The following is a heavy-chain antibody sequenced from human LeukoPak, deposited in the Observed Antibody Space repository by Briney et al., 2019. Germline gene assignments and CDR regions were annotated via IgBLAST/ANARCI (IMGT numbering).Heavy chain of an antibody. CDR3: AKSGGIRYFDWLLSHY. V-gene: IGHV3-23*01. Sequence: GGSLRLSCAASGFTFSSYAMSWVRQAPGKGLEGGSDISGSGGSTYYADSVKGRFTISRDNSKNTLYLQMNSLRAEDTAVYYCAKSGGIRYFDWLLSHYWGQGTLVTVSS. CDR1: GFTFSSYA. J-gene: IGHJ4*02. D-gene: IGHD3-9*01. CDR2: ISGSGGST.